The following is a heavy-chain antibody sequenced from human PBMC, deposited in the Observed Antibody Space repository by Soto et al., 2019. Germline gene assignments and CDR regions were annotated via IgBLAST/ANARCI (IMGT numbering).Heavy chain of an antibody. V-gene: IGHV4-39*01. J-gene: IGHJ4*02. CDR3: ADLPGIAAAGIDTSANDY. CDR1: GGSISSSSYY. Sequence: SETLSLTCTVSGGSISSSSYYWGWIRQPPGKGLEWIGSIYYSGSTYYNPSLKSRVTISVDTSKNQFSLKLSSVTAADTAVYYCADLPGIAAAGIDTSANDYWGQGTLVTVSS. CDR2: IYYSGST. D-gene: IGHD6-13*01.